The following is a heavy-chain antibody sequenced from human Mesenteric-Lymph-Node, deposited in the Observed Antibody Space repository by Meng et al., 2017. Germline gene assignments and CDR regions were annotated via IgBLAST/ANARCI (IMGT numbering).Heavy chain of an antibody. V-gene: IGHV4-34*01. CDR1: GGSFSGYY. J-gene: IGHJ4*02. D-gene: IGHD3-3*01. Sequence: QVQRQQGGEGLLKPSETLSLTCAVYGGSFSGYYWSWIRQPPGKGLEWIGEINHSGSTNYNPSLKSRVTISVDTSKNQFSLKLSSVTAADTAVYYCARTLRFLEWLLDYWGQGTLVTVSS. CDR3: ARTLRFLEWLLDY. CDR2: INHSGST.